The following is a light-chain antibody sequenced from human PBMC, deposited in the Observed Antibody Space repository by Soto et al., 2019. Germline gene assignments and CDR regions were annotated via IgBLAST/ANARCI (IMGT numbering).Light chain of an antibody. J-gene: IGKJ5*01. Sequence: EIVLAQSPGTLSLSPGERATLSCRASQSVSSSYLAWYQQKPGQAPRLLIYGASSRDTGIPDRFSGSGSGTDFTLTISRLEPEDFEVYYCQQYGYSPITFGQGTRLEIK. CDR3: QQYGYSPIT. CDR2: GAS. V-gene: IGKV3-20*01. CDR1: QSVSSSY.